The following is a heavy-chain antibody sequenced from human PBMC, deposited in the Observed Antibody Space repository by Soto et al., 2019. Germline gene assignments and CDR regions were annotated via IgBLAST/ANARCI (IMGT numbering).Heavy chain of an antibody. Sequence: EVQLVESGGGLIQPGGSLRLSCAASGFTVSSNYMSWVRQAPGKGLEWVSVIYSGGSTYYADSVKGRFTISRDNSKNTLYLQMNSLRAEDTAVYYCARNDYDSGGGFDYWGQGTLVTVSS. V-gene: IGHV3-53*01. D-gene: IGHD3-22*01. CDR3: ARNDYDSGGGFDY. CDR2: IYSGGST. J-gene: IGHJ4*02. CDR1: GFTVSSNY.